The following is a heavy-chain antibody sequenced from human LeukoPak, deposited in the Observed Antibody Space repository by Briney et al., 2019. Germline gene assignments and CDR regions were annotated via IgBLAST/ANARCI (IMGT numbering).Heavy chain of an antibody. D-gene: IGHD1-26*01. CDR3: ALSGSYAPFDY. V-gene: IGHV1-18*01. CDR1: GYTFISYG. CDR2: ISAYNGNT. J-gene: IGHJ4*02. Sequence: VASVKVSCKASGYTFISYGISWVRQAPGQGLEWMGWISAYNGNTNYAQKLQGRVTMTTDTSTSTAYMELRSLRSDDTAVYYCALSGSYAPFDYWGQGTLVTVSS.